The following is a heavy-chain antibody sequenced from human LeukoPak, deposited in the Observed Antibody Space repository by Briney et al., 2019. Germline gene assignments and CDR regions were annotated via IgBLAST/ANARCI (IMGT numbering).Heavy chain of an antibody. CDR2: ISSSSSYI. CDR3: ARAPMTMAPAAGYSSGWYYGYYYYYMDV. D-gene: IGHD6-19*01. J-gene: IGHJ6*03. CDR1: GFTFGSYS. V-gene: IGHV3-21*01. Sequence: GGSLRLSCAASGFTFGSYSMNWVRQAPGKGLEWVSSISSSSSYIYYADSVKGRFTISRDNAKNSLYLQMNSLRAEDTAVYYCARAPMTMAPAAGYSSGWYYGYYYYYMDVWGKGTTVTVSS.